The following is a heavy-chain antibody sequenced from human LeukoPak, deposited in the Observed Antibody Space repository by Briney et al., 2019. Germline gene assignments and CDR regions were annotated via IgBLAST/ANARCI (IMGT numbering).Heavy chain of an antibody. CDR3: ARYYDFWSGNWFDP. J-gene: IGHJ5*02. D-gene: IGHD3-3*01. Sequence: RASETLSLTCAVYGGSFSGYYWSWIRQPPGKGLEWIGYIYHSGSTYYNPSLKSRVTISVDRSKNQFSLKLSSVTAADTAVYYCARYYDFWSGNWFDPWGQGTLVTVSS. CDR2: IYHSGST. CDR1: GGSFSGYY. V-gene: IGHV4-34*01.